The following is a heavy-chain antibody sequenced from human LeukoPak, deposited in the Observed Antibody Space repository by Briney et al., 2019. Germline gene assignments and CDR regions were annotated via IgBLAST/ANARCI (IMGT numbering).Heavy chain of an antibody. CDR2: ISSSGSTI. Sequence: PGGSLRLSCAAPGFTFSDYYMSWIRQAPGKGLGWVSYISSSGSTIYYADSVKGRFTISRDNAKNSLYLQMNSLSAEDTAVYYCARDSFVVRGENWGQGTLVTVSS. CDR1: GFTFSDYY. D-gene: IGHD3-10*01. J-gene: IGHJ4*02. V-gene: IGHV3-11*04. CDR3: ARDSFVVRGEN.